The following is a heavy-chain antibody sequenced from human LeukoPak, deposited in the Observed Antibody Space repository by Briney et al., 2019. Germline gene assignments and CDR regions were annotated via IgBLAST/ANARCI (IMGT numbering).Heavy chain of an antibody. V-gene: IGHV4-39*07. CDR1: GFTFSSYE. D-gene: IGHD5-12*01. CDR2: IYYSGST. Sequence: PGGSLRLSCAASGFTFSSYEMNWVRQAPGKGLEWIGSIYYSGSTYYNPSLKSRVTISVGTSKNQFSLKLSSVTAADTAVYYCARVYSGYANPFDYWGQGTLVTVSS. J-gene: IGHJ4*02. CDR3: ARVYSGYANPFDY.